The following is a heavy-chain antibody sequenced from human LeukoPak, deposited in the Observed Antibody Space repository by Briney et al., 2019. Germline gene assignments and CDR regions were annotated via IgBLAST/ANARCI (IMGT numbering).Heavy chain of an antibody. CDR1: GDSITGYY. D-gene: IGHD3-22*01. Sequence: SETLSLTCSVSGDSITGYYWGWIRQPPGKGLEWIGNIYYTGNTYYNSSLKNRVTISLDTSKNQFSLKLSSVTAADTAVFYCARGSGYFRYNWFELWGQGTLVTVSS. J-gene: IGHJ5*02. CDR3: ARGSGYFRYNWFEL. V-gene: IGHV4-39*07. CDR2: IYYTGNT.